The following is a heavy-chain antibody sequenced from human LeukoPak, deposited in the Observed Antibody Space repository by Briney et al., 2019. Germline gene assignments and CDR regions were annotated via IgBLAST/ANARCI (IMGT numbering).Heavy chain of an antibody. V-gene: IGHV3-23*01. CDR3: ARDPGELIVAMPYFDS. D-gene: IGHD5-12*01. Sequence: GGSLRLSCAASGFTFGSYAMSWVRQAPGKGLEWVSGISGNGGSTFYADSVKGRFTISRDNSKNTLYLQLNSLRAEDTALYYCARDPGELIVAMPYFDSWGQGTLVTVSS. J-gene: IGHJ4*02. CDR2: ISGNGGST. CDR1: GFTFGSYA.